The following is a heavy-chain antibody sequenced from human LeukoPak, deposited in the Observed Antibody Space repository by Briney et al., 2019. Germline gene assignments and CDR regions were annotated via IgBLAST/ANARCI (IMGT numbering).Heavy chain of an antibody. D-gene: IGHD3-3*01. Sequence: MSSETLSLTCTVSGGSISSYYWSWIRQPPGKGLEWIGYIYYSGSTNYNPSLKSRVTISVDTSKNQFSLKLSSVTAADTAVYYCARGSGEDWFDPWGQGTLVTVSS. V-gene: IGHV4-59*01. CDR2: IYYSGST. CDR3: ARGSGEDWFDP. J-gene: IGHJ5*02. CDR1: GGSISSYY.